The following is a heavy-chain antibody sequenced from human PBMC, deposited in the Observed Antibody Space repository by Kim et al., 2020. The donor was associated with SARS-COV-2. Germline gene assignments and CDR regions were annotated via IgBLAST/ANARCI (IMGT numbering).Heavy chain of an antibody. CDR1: GFTFSNAW. D-gene: IGHD6-13*01. Sequence: GGSLRLSCAASGFTFSNAWMTWVRQAPGKGLEWVGHIKSKTDGGTTDYAAPVKGRFTISRDDSKNTLYLQMNDLTTEETAVYFCTTKAVSSNWYGAGRFDYWGQGTLVTVSS. CDR3: TTKAVSSNWYGAGRFDY. CDR2: IKSKTDGGTT. J-gene: IGHJ4*02. V-gene: IGHV3-15*01.